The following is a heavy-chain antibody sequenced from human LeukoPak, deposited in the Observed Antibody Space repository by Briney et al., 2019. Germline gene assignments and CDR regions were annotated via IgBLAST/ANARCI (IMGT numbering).Heavy chain of an antibody. CDR3: ARQRDLDY. J-gene: IGHJ4*02. V-gene: IGHV3-21*01. CDR1: GFTFSSYS. D-gene: IGHD2-21*02. Sequence: GGSLTLSCAASGFTFSSYSMNWVRQAPGKGLEWVSSISSSSYIYYADSVKGRFTISRDNAKNSLYLQMNSLRAEDTGVYFCARQRDLDYWGQGSLVTVSS. CDR2: ISSSSYI.